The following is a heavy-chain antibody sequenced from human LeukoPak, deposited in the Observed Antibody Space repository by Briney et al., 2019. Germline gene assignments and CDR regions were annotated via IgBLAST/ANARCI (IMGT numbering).Heavy chain of an antibody. V-gene: IGHV3-33*06. D-gene: IGHD2-21*02. Sequence: QSGGSVRLSCAASGFTFSSYGMHWVRQAPGKGLEWVAVIWYDGSNKYYADSVKGRFTISRDNSKNTLYLQMNSLRAEDTAVYYCAKDALAYCGGDCYWGFDYWGQGTLVTVSS. CDR3: AKDALAYCGGDCYWGFDY. J-gene: IGHJ4*02. CDR1: GFTFSSYG. CDR2: IWYDGSNK.